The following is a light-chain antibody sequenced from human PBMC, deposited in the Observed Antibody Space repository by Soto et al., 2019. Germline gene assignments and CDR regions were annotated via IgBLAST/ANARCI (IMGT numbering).Light chain of an antibody. CDR1: QSVSSSY. CDR3: QQRSNWPPIT. V-gene: IGKV3D-20*02. CDR2: DAY. Sequence: EIVLTQSPGTPSLSPGETATLSCRASQSVSSSYLAWYQQKPGQAPRLIIYDAYNRATGIPATFSGSGSGTDFTLTISSLEPEDFAVYYCQQRSNWPPITXGQGTRLEI. J-gene: IGKJ5*01.